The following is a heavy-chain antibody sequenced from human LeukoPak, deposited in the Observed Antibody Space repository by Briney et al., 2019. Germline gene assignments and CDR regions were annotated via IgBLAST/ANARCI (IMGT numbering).Heavy chain of an antibody. CDR2: ISSDGSNK. V-gene: IGHV3-30*03. CDR1: GFTFSSYG. CDR3: ARDSGDGYNSDY. Sequence: TGGSLRLSCAASGFTFSSYGMHWVRQAPGKGLEWVAVISSDGSNKYYADSVKGRFTISRDNSKNTLYLQMNSLRAEDTAVYYCARDSGDGYNSDYWGQGTLVTVSS. J-gene: IGHJ4*02. D-gene: IGHD5-24*01.